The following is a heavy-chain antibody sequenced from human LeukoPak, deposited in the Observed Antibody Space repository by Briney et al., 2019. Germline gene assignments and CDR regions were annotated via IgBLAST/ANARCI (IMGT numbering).Heavy chain of an antibody. CDR1: GFTFSSYA. V-gene: IGHV3-23*01. CDR3: AKVGPYSSGWSPHYYFDY. J-gene: IGHJ4*02. CDR2: ISGSGGST. Sequence: PGGSLRLSCAASGFTFSSYAMSWVRQAPGKGLEWVSAISGSGGSTYYADSVKGRFTISRDNSKNTLYLQMNSLRAEDMAVYYCAKVGPYSSGWSPHYYFDYWGQGTLVTVSS. D-gene: IGHD6-19*01.